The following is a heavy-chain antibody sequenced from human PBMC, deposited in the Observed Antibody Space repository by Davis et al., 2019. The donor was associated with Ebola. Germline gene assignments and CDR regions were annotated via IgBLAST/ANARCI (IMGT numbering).Heavy chain of an antibody. J-gene: IGHJ6*04. V-gene: IGHV4-39*07. CDR3: ARDRVDGTILFYYYGMDV. CDR1: GGSISSSSYY. Sequence: SETLSLTCTVSGGSISSSSYYWGWIRQPPGKGLEWIGSIYYSGSTYYNPSLKSRVTISVDTSKNQFSLKLSSVTAADTAVYYCARDRVDGTILFYYYGMDVWGKGTTVTVSS. D-gene: IGHD3-9*01. CDR2: IYYSGST.